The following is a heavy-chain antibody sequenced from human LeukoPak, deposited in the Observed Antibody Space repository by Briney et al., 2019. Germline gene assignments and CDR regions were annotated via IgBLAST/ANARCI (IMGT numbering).Heavy chain of an antibody. CDR2: VDPEDGET. CDR3: ASPAGRGAHTRDY. V-gene: IGHV1-69-2*01. D-gene: IGHD1-26*01. CDR1: GYTFTDYY. Sequence: ASVKVSCKVSGYTFTDYYMHWVQQAPGKGLEWMGLVDPEDGETIYAEKFQGRVTITADTSTDTAYMELSSLRSEDTAVYYCASPAGRGAHTRDYWGQGTLVTVSS. J-gene: IGHJ4*02.